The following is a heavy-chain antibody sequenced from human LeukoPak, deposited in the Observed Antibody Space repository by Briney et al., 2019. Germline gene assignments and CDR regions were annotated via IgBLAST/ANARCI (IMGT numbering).Heavy chain of an antibody. CDR3: ARATPYYYDSSGYSPFDY. D-gene: IGHD3-22*01. Sequence: PSETLSLTCTVSGGSISSYYWSWIRQPPGKGLEWIGYIYYSGSTNYNPSLKSRVTISVDTSKNQFSLKLSSVTAADTAVYYCARATPYYYDSSGYSPFDYWGQGTLVTVSS. CDR1: GGSISSYY. V-gene: IGHV4-59*01. J-gene: IGHJ4*02. CDR2: IYYSGST.